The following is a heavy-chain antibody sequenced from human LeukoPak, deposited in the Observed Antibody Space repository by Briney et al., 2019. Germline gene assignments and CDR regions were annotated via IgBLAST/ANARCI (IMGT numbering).Heavy chain of an antibody. V-gene: IGHV3-23*01. CDR1: GFTFSSYE. D-gene: IGHD5-24*01. J-gene: IGHJ4*02. Sequence: GGSLRLSCAASGFTFSSYEMNWVRQAPGKGLEWVSSISGSGSSSTFCADSVKGRFTISRDNSKYTLYLQMNSLRADDTAVYYCAKGRWLQPDDYWGQGTLVTVSS. CDR2: ISGSGSSST. CDR3: AKGRWLQPDDY.